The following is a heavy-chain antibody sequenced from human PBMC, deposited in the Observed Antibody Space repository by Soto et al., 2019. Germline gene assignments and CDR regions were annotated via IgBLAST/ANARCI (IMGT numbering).Heavy chain of an antibody. D-gene: IGHD1-26*01. CDR2: IIPIFGTA. Sequence: SVKVSCKASGGTFSSYAISWVRQAPGQGLEWMGGIIPIFGTANYAQKFQGRVTITADESTSTAYMELSSLRSEDTAVYYCARGEDISDAFDIWGQGTMVTVSS. V-gene: IGHV1-69*13. CDR3: ARGEDISDAFDI. J-gene: IGHJ3*02. CDR1: GGTFSSYA.